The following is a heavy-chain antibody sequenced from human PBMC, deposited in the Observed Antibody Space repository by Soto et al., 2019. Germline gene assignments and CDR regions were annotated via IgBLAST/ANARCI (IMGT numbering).Heavy chain of an antibody. CDR3: ARTLYIGYDSYGMDV. V-gene: IGHV1-69*13. J-gene: IGHJ6*02. D-gene: IGHD5-12*01. CDR1: GGTFSSYA. CDR2: IIPIFGTA. Sequence: GASVKVSCKASGGTFSSYAISWVRQAPGQGLEWMGGIIPIFGTANYAQKFQGRVTITADESTSTAYMELSSLRSEDTAVYYCARTLYIGYDSYGMDVRGQGTTVTVSS.